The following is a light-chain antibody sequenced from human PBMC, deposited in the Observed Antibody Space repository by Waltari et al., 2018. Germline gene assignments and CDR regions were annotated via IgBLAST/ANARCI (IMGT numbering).Light chain of an antibody. CDR2: EDK. Sequence: SFELTQPPSVSVSPGQTARITCFVDTLPTKYASWYQQKSGQAPVLVIYEDKKRPSGIPERISASSSGTTATLTISGAQVDDEGDYYCSTTDSTGKTFGGGTKLTVL. J-gene: IGLJ2*01. V-gene: IGLV3-10*01. CDR3: STTDSTGKT. CDR1: TLPTKY.